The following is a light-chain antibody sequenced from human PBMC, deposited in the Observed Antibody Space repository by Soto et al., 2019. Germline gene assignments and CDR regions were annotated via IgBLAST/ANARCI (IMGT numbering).Light chain of an antibody. Sequence: DIVLTQSPATLSLSPGERATLSCRASQSVSSSLAWYQQKPGQTPRLLIYDASNRATGIPARFNGSGSGTDFTLTVSSLEPQDFAVYYCQQRSNWPLTFGGGNKVEIK. V-gene: IGKV3-11*01. J-gene: IGKJ4*01. CDR3: QQRSNWPLT. CDR1: QSVSSS. CDR2: DAS.